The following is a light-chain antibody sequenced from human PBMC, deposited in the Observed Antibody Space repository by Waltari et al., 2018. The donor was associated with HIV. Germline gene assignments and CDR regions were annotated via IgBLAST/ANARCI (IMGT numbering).Light chain of an antibody. CDR3: MQTLQTPPT. Sequence: EIVLTQSPLSLSVTPTEPASISCTSRQTLLHSNGYNYLDWYLQKPGQPPQLLIYLDSNRASGVPDRFSGSGSGTNFTLKISRVEVEDVGTYFCMQTLQTPPTFGQGTKLDIK. V-gene: IGKV2-28*01. CDR1: QTLLHSNGYNY. CDR2: LDS. J-gene: IGKJ2*01.